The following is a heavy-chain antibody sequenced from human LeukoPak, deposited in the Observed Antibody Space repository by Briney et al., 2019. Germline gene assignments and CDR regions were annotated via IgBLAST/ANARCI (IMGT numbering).Heavy chain of an antibody. CDR1: GFTVSSNY. CDR3: ARWDTGNYDSSGPLGMDV. CDR2: IYSGGST. V-gene: IGHV3-53*01. Sequence: GGSLRLSCAASGFTVSSNYMSWVRQAPGKGLEWVSVIYSGGSTYYADSVKGRFTISRDNSKNTLYLQMNSLRAEDTAVYYCARWDTGNYDSSGPLGMDVWGPGTTVTVSS. D-gene: IGHD3-22*01. J-gene: IGHJ6*02.